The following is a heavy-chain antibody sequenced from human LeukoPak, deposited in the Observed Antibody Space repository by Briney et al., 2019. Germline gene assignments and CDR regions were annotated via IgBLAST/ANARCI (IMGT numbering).Heavy chain of an antibody. CDR1: GYTFTSYG. V-gene: IGHV1-18*01. D-gene: IGHD2-2*01. CDR2: ISAYNGNT. Sequence: ASVKVSCKASGYTFTSYGISWVRLAPGQGLEWMGWISAYNGNTNYAQKLQGRVTMTTDTSTSTAYMELRSLRSDDTAVYYCARRPLKDIVVVPAAIPHYYYYYYMDVWGKGTTVTVSS. J-gene: IGHJ6*03. CDR3: ARRPLKDIVVVPAAIPHYYYYYYMDV.